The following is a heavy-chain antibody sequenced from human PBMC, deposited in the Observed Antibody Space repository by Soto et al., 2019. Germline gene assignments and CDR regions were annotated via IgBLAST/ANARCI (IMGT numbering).Heavy chain of an antibody. J-gene: IGHJ6*02. CDR2: INPSGGST. Sequence: GASVKVSCKASGYTFTSYYMHWVRQAPGQGLEWMGIINPSGGSTSYAQKFQGRVTMTRDTSTSTVYMELSSLRSEDTAVYYCARDLRIVVVPAAIKGMDVWGQGTTVTVSS. D-gene: IGHD2-2*02. V-gene: IGHV1-46*01. CDR3: ARDLRIVVVPAAIKGMDV. CDR1: GYTFTSYY.